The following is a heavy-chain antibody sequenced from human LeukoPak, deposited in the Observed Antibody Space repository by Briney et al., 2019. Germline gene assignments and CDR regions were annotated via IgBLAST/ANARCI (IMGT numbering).Heavy chain of an antibody. J-gene: IGHJ4*02. CDR2: ISYDGSNK. CDR1: GFTFSSYA. D-gene: IGHD3-22*01. CDR3: ARDGYDSSGLFDY. V-gene: IGHV3-30-3*01. Sequence: GGSLRLSCAASGFTFSSYAMSWVRQAPGKGLEWVAVISYDGSNKYYADSVKGRFTISRDNSKSTLYLQMNSLRAEDTTVYYCARDGYDSSGLFDYWGQGTLVTVSS.